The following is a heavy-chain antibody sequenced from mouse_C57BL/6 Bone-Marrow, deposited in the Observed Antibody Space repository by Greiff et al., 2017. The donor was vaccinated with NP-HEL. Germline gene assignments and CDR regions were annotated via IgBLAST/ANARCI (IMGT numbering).Heavy chain of an antibody. V-gene: IGHV3-1*01. J-gene: IGHJ3*01. D-gene: IGHD4-1*01. CDR3: ARAGGSNWGFAY. CDR2: ISYSGST. Sequence: EVQLQQSGPGMVKPSQSLSLTCTVTGYSITSGYDWHWIRHFPGNKLEWMGYISYSGSTNYNPSLKSRISITHDTSKNHFFLKLNSVTTEDTATYYCARAGGSNWGFAYWGQGTLVTVSA. CDR1: GYSITSGYD.